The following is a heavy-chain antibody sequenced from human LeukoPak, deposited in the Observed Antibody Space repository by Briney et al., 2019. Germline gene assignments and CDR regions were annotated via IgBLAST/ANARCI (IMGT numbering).Heavy chain of an antibody. CDR3: ARGDYGNWFDP. CDR2: INHSGST. D-gene: IGHD4/OR15-4a*01. V-gene: IGHV4-34*01. Sequence: PSETLSLTCAVYGGSFSGYYWKWIRQPPGEGLEWIGEINHSGSTNYNPSLKSQVTISVDTSKNQFSLKLSSVTDADTAVYYCARGDYGNWFDPWGQGTLVTVSS. CDR1: GGSFSGYY. J-gene: IGHJ5*02.